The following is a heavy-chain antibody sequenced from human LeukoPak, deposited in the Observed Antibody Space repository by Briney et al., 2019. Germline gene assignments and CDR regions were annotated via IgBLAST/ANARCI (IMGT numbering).Heavy chain of an antibody. CDR1: GFTFSSYA. D-gene: IGHD3-9*01. CDR3: AKTRDFDWFLPFDY. J-gene: IGHJ4*02. CDR2: ISGSGGST. V-gene: IGHV3-23*01. Sequence: GGSLRLSCAASGFTFSSYAMCWVRQAPGKGLEWVSSISGSGGSTYYADSVKGRFTISRDNSKNTLYLQMNSLRAEDMAVYYCAKTRDFDWFLPFDYWGQGTLVTVSS.